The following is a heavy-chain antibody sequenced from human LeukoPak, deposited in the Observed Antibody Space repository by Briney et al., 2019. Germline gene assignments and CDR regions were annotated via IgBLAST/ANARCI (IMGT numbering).Heavy chain of an antibody. CDR1: GGSFSGYY. CDR3: ARGRGRYCSSTSCYSTRYYMDV. Sequence: SETLSLTCAVYGGSFSGYYWSWIRQPPGKGLEWIGEINHSGSTNYNPSLKSRVTISVDTSKNQFSLKLSSVTAADTAAYYCARGRGRYCSSTSCYSTRYYMDVWGKGTTVTVSS. J-gene: IGHJ6*03. CDR2: INHSGST. V-gene: IGHV4-34*01. D-gene: IGHD2-2*01.